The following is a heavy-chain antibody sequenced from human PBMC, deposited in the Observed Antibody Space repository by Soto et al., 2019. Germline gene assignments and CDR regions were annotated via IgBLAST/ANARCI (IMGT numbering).Heavy chain of an antibody. CDR1: GGTFSSYT. V-gene: IGHV1-69*02. D-gene: IGHD2-2*02. CDR3: AMEYCSSTSCYRDY. J-gene: IGHJ4*02. Sequence: QVQLVQSGAEVKKPGSSVKVSCKASGGTFSSYTISWVRQAPGQGLEWMGRIIPILGSANYAQKFQGRVTIXAXKXTITADLELSSLRSEDTAVYYCAMEYCSSTSCYRDYWGQGALVTVSS. CDR2: IIPILGSA.